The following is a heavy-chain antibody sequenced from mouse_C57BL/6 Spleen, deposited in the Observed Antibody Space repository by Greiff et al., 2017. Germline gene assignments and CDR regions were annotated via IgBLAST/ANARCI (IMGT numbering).Heavy chain of an antibody. CDR1: GYTFTDYY. V-gene: IGHV1-19*01. CDR2: INPYNGGT. Sequence: EVQLQQSGPVLVKPGASVKMSCKASGYTFTDYYMNWVKQSHGKSLEWIGVINPYNGGTSYNQKFKGKATLTVDKSSSTAYMELNSLTSEDSAVYYCATGGDYGSSCDYWGQGTTLTVAS. J-gene: IGHJ2*01. D-gene: IGHD1-1*01. CDR3: ATGGDYGSSCDY.